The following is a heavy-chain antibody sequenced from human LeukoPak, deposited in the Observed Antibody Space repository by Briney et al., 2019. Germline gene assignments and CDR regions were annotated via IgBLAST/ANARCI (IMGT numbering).Heavy chain of an antibody. D-gene: IGHD2-2*01. CDR1: GGTFSSYA. CDR2: IIPIFGTA. Sequence: GSSVKVSCKASGGTFSSYAISWVRQAPGQGLEWMGGIIPIFGTANYAQKFQGRVTITADESTSTAYMELSSLRSEDTAVYYCARRDSLGYCSSTSCYSNAFDIWGRGTMVTVSS. V-gene: IGHV1-69*01. CDR3: ARRDSLGYCSSTSCYSNAFDI. J-gene: IGHJ3*02.